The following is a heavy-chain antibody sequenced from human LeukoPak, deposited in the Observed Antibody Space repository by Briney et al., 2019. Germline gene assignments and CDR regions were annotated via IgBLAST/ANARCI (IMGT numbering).Heavy chain of an antibody. D-gene: IGHD5-12*01. J-gene: IGHJ4*02. Sequence: SETLSLTCAVYGGSFSGYYWSSIRQPPGKGLEWIGEINHKGRTNYNPSLKSRATISVDTSKNQFSLKLSSVTAADTAVYYCARIPYSGYDFYSFDYWGQGTLVTVSS. CDR3: ARIPYSGYDFYSFDY. V-gene: IGHV4-34*01. CDR2: INHKGRT. CDR1: GGSFSGYY.